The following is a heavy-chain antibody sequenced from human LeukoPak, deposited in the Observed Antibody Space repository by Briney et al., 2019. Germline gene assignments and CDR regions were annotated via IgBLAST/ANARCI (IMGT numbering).Heavy chain of an antibody. Sequence: GGSLRLSCSASGFTFDDYAMHWVRQAPGKGLEWVSGISWNSGSIGYADSVKGRFTISRDNAKNSLYLQMNSLRAEDTALYYCVKRGDYYDSSGYYYVFDYWGQGTLVTVSS. CDR3: VKRGDYYDSSGYYYVFDY. CDR1: GFTFDDYA. CDR2: ISWNSGSI. V-gene: IGHV3-9*01. D-gene: IGHD3-22*01. J-gene: IGHJ4*02.